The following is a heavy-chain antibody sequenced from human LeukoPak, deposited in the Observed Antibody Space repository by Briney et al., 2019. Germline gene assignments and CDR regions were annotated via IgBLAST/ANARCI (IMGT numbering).Heavy chain of an antibody. CDR1: GGSNSSGGYS. Sequence: NASQTLSLTCAVSGGSNSSGGYSWSWIRQPPGKGLEWIGYIYHSGSTYYNPSLKSRVTISVDRSKNQFSLKLSSVTAADTAVYYCASSTYYYDSSGYDFDYWGQGTLVTVSS. V-gene: IGHV4-30-2*01. CDR2: IYHSGST. D-gene: IGHD3-22*01. CDR3: ASSTYYYDSSGYDFDY. J-gene: IGHJ4*02.